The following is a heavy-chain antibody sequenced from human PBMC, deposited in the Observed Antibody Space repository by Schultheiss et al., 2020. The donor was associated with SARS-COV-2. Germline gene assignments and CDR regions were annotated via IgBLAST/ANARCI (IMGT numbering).Heavy chain of an antibody. J-gene: IGHJ5*02. CDR2: IIPIFGTA. V-gene: IGHV1-69*13. D-gene: IGHD1-1*01. Sequence: SVKVSCKASGGTFSAYAFSWVRQAPGQGLEWMGGIIPIFGTANYAQKFQGRVTITADESTSTAYMELISLRSEDTAVYYCARGTLLEYTNWFDPWGQGTLVTVSS. CDR3: ARGTLLEYTNWFDP. CDR1: GGTFSAYA.